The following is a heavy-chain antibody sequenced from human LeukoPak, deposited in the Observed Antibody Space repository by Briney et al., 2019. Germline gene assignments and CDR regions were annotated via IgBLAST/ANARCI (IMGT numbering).Heavy chain of an antibody. CDR2: ISSSSSYI. CDR3: ARALLTTVTTHFVDY. Sequence: GGSLRLSCAASGFTFSSYSMIWVRQAPGKGLEWVSSISSSSSYIYYADSVKGRFTISRDNAKNSLYLQMNSLRAEDTAVYYCARALLTTVTTHFVDYWGQGTLVTVSS. V-gene: IGHV3-21*01. CDR1: GFTFSSYS. D-gene: IGHD4-17*01. J-gene: IGHJ4*02.